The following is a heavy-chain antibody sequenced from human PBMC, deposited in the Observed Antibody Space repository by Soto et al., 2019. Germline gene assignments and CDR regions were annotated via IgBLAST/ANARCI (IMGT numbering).Heavy chain of an antibody. Sequence: GASVKVSCKASGYTFTSYGISWVRQAPGQGLEWMGWISAYNGNTNYAQKLQGRVTMTTDTSTSTAYMELRSLRSDDTAVYYCARDVLGYSSGWSGDYWGQGTLVTVSS. CDR2: ISAYNGNT. CDR1: GYTFTSYG. CDR3: ARDVLGYSSGWSGDY. D-gene: IGHD6-19*01. V-gene: IGHV1-18*01. J-gene: IGHJ4*02.